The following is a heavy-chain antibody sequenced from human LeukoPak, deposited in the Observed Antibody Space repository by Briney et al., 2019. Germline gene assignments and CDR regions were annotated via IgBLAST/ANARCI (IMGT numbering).Heavy chain of an antibody. Sequence: GGSLRISFVVSGFTFSNSSMYWVRQAPGKGLEWVSSISSHRSIYAESVRGRFTISRDTAKNSLYLQMNSLRAEDSALYYCARDKSGWARDYWGQGTLVTVSA. CDR1: GFTFSNSS. CDR2: ISSHRSI. J-gene: IGHJ4*02. D-gene: IGHD6-19*01. CDR3: ARDKSGWARDY. V-gene: IGHV3-69-1*01.